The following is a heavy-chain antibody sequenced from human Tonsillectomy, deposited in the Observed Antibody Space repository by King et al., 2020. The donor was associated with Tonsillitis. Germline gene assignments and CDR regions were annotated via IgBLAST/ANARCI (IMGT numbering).Heavy chain of an antibody. CDR2: IYYSGST. Sequence: QLQESGPGLVKPSQTLSLTCTVSGGSISSGDYYWSWIRQHPGKGLEWIGYIYYSGSTYYNPTLKSRFTISVDTSKNQFSLKLSSVTAAVTAVYYCARSSTVFYYYGMDVWGQGTTVTVSS. CDR1: GGSISSGDYY. D-gene: IGHD4-17*01. V-gene: IGHV4-31*03. CDR3: ARSSTVFYYYGMDV. J-gene: IGHJ6*02.